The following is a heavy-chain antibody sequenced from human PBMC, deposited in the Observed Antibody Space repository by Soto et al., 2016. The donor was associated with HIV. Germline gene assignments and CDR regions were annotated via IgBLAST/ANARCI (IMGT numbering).Heavy chain of an antibody. J-gene: IGHJ4*02. V-gene: IGHV3-23*01. CDR2: ISGSGGST. CDR1: GFTFSSYA. Sequence: EVQLLESGGGLVQPGGSLRLSCAASGFTFSSYAMSWVRQAPGKGLEWVSAISGSGGSTYYADSVKGRFTISRDNSKNTLYLQMNSLRAEDTAVYYCAKTSHYYDSSGYYYWDYWGQGTLVTVSS. CDR3: AKTSHYYDSSGYYYWDY. D-gene: IGHD3-22*01.